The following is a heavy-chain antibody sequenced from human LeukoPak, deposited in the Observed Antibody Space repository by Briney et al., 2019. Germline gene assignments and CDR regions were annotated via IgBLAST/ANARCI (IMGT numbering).Heavy chain of an antibody. CDR2: ISGSGGST. CDR3: AKGGRWSGYYTDY. V-gene: IGHV3-23*01. Sequence: GGSLRLFCAASGFTFSSYAMSWVRQAPGKGLDWVSAISGSGGSTYYADSVKGRFTISRDNSKNTLYLQMNSLRAEDTAVYYCAKGGRWSGYYTDYWGQGTLVTVSS. J-gene: IGHJ4*02. D-gene: IGHD3-3*01. CDR1: GFTFSSYA.